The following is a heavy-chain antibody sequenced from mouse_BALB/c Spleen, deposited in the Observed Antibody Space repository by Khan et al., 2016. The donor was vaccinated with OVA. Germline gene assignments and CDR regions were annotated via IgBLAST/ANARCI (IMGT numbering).Heavy chain of an antibody. CDR2: INPSNGRT. Sequence: QVQLQQPGAELVNPGASVNLSCKASGYTLTSYWMHWVKQRPGQGLEWIGEINPSNGRTNYNEKFKSKATLTVDKSSSTAYMQLSTQTSEDAAFXYCARLRINFDYWGQGTTLTVSS. V-gene: IGHV1S81*02. CDR3: ARLRINFDY. CDR1: GYTLTSYW. D-gene: IGHD1-1*01. J-gene: IGHJ2*01.